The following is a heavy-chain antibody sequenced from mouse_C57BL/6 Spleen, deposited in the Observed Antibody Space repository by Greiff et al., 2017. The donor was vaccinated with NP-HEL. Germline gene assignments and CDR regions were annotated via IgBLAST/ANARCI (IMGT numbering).Heavy chain of an antibody. J-gene: IGHJ1*03. CDR3: ERLVTTVVARGYFDV. CDR1: GYAFSSYW. D-gene: IGHD1-1*01. Sequence: VQLQESGAELVKPGASVKISCKASGYAFSSYWMNWVKQRPGKGLEWIGQIYPGDGDTNYNGKFKGKATLTADKSSSTAYMQLSSLTSEDSAVYFCERLVTTVVARGYFDVWGTGTTVTVSS. CDR2: IYPGDGDT. V-gene: IGHV1-80*01.